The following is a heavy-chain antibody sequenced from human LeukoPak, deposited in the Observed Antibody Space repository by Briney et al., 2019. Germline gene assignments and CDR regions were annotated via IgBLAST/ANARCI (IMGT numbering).Heavy chain of an antibody. D-gene: IGHD3-3*01. J-gene: IGHJ4*02. CDR1: GFTFGTFA. CDR2: ITGDDST. V-gene: IGHV3-23*01. CDR3: AKGHYDFRDF. Sequence: GGSLRLSCAASGFTFGTFAFSWVRQAPGKGLEWVSSITGDDSTYYADSVKGRFTISRDTSSNTLYLQMNSLRAEDTALYYCAKGHYDFRDFWGQGTLVTVS.